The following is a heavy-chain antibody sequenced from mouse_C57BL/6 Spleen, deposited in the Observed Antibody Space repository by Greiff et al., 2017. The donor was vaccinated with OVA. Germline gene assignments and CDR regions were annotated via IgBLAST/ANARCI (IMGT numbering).Heavy chain of an antibody. CDR2: ISSGGSYT. J-gene: IGHJ2*01. CDR1: GFTFSSYG. V-gene: IGHV5-6*01. Sequence: EVKVVESGGDLVKPGGSLKLSCAASGFTFSSYGMSWVRQTPDKRLEWVATISSGGSYTYYPDSVKGRFTISRDNAKNTLYLQMSSLKSEDTAMYYCARESTMVTTLDYWGQGTTLTVSS. CDR3: ARESTMVTTLDY. D-gene: IGHD2-2*01.